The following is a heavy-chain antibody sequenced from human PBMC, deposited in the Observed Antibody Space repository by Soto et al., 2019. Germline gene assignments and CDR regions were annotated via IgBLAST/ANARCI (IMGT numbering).Heavy chain of an antibody. J-gene: IGHJ6*02. V-gene: IGHV4-59*12. CDR1: GGSISSYY. D-gene: IGHD3-22*01. Sequence: SETLSLTCTVSGGSISSYYWSWIRQPPGKGLEWIGYIYYSGSTNYNPSLKSRVTISVDTSKNQFSLKLSSVTAADTAVYYCARDGNYFDSSGYVYYYYGMDVWGEGTTVTVS. CDR2: IYYSGST. CDR3: ARDGNYFDSSGYVYYYYGMDV.